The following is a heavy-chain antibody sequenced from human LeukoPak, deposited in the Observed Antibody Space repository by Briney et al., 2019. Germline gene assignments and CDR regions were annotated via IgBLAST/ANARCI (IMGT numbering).Heavy chain of an antibody. Sequence: PGGSLRLSCAASGFTFSSYGMHWVRQAPGKGLEWVAFIRYDGSNKYYADSVKGRFTISRDNSKNTLYLQMNSLRAEDTAVYYCAKWLGGVVPAAIGGFGELLAPLGVFDYWGQGTLVTVSS. D-gene: IGHD2-2*01. V-gene: IGHV3-30*02. CDR1: GFTFSSYG. J-gene: IGHJ4*02. CDR2: IRYDGSNK. CDR3: AKWLGGVVPAAIGGFGELLAPLGVFDY.